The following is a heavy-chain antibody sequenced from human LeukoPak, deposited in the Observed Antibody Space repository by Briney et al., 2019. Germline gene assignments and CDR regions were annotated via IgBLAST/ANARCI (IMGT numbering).Heavy chain of an antibody. V-gene: IGHV1-69*06. Sequence: GASVKVSCKASGYTFTSYAMHWVRQAPGQRLEWMGGIIPIFGTANYAQKFQGRVTITADKSTSTAYMELSSLRSEDTAVYYCARGMDTAASYYYYYYMDVWGKGTTVTVSS. CDR2: IIPIFGTA. CDR1: GYTFTSYA. D-gene: IGHD5-18*01. CDR3: ARGMDTAASYYYYYYMDV. J-gene: IGHJ6*03.